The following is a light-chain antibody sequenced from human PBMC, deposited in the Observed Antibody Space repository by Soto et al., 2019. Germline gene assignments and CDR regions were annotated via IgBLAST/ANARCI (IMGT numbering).Light chain of an antibody. J-gene: IGKJ3*01. Sequence: EIVLTQSPGTLSLSPGERATLSCRASPSISSSYLAWYQQKPGHAPRLLVYGASSRDTGIPDRLSGSGSGTDFTITISRLEPEDFAVYYCQQYGRSRLTFGLVTKVDI. CDR2: GAS. CDR1: PSISSSY. CDR3: QQYGRSRLT. V-gene: IGKV3-20*01.